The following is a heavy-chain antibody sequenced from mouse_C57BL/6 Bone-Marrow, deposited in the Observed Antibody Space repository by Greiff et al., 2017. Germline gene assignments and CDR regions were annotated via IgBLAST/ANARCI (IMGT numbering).Heavy chain of an antibody. V-gene: IGHV1-75*01. CDR1: GYTFTDYY. CDR2: IFPGSGST. D-gene: IGHD2-5*01. CDR3: AREDYSNYWYYFDY. Sequence: VQLVESGPELVKPGASVKISCKASGYTFTDYYINWVKQRPGQGLEWIGWIFPGSGSTYYNEKFKGKATLTVDKSSSTAYMLLSSLTSEDSAVYFCAREDYSNYWYYFDYWGQGTTLTVSS. J-gene: IGHJ2*01.